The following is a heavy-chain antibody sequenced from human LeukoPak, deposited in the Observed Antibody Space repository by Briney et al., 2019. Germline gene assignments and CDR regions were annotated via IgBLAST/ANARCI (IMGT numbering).Heavy chain of an antibody. J-gene: IGHJ6*02. V-gene: IGHV4-34*01. CDR2: INHSGST. Sequence: SETLSLTCAVYGGSFSGYYWSWIRQPPGKGLEWIGEINHSGSTNYNPSLKSRVTISVDTSKNQFSLKLSSVTAADTAVYYCARGLSAYWDYYYYYGMDVWGQGTTVTASS. D-gene: IGHD3-3*01. CDR3: ARGLSAYWDYYYYYGMDV. CDR1: GGSFSGYY.